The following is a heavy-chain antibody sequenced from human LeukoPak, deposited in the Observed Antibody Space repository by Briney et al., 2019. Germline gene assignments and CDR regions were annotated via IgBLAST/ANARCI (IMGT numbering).Heavy chain of an antibody. CDR1: GFTFSGYA. D-gene: IGHD3-9*01. CDR3: ARGPRRITIFSHVHWFDP. J-gene: IGHJ5*02. CDR2: IFASGSTT. Sequence: GGSLRLSCAASGFTFSGYAMNWVRQAPGKGLEWVSLIFASGSTTKYADSVKGRFTISRDNSKNTLYLQMNSLRAEDTAVYYCARGPRRITIFSHVHWFDPWGQGTLVTVSS. V-gene: IGHV3-23*05.